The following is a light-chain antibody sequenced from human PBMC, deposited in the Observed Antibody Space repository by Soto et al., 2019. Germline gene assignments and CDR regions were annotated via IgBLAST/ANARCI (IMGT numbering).Light chain of an antibody. CDR2: TAS. CDR3: QESYSVPFFS. V-gene: IGKV1-39*01. J-gene: IGKJ3*01. Sequence: DIQMTQSPSSLSASVGDRVTITCRASPSIGTYVNWFQQKPGKAPKLLIYTASNLQSGVPSRFSGSGSGTDFTLTISSLQPQDFATYYCQESYSVPFFSFGPGTKVDIK. CDR1: PSIGTY.